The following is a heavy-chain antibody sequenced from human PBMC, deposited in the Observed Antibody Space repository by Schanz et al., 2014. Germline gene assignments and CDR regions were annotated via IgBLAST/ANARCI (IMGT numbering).Heavy chain of an antibody. Sequence: VQLVESGGALVQPGGSLRLSCSASGFTFSDHWMSWVRQPPGKGLEWVANIKGDSSEKNCVDSVKGRFTLSRDNAKNSMYLQMNSLRVEDTAVYYCARDPNSVNEIDYWGQGTLVTVSS. D-gene: IGHD5-12*01. V-gene: IGHV3-7*03. CDR1: GFTFSDHW. CDR2: IKGDSSEK. J-gene: IGHJ4*02. CDR3: ARDPNSVNEIDY.